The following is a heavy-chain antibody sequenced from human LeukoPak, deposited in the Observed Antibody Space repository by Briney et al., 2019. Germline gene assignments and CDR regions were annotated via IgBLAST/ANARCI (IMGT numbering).Heavy chain of an antibody. D-gene: IGHD2-15*01. V-gene: IGHV4-39*07. Sequence: SETLSLTCTVSGGSISSSSYYWSWIRQPPWKGLEWIGEINHSGSTNYNPSLKSRVTISVDTSKNQFSLKLTSMTAADTAVYYCARDQPGGVAALPFDYWGQGTLVTVSS. CDR3: ARDQPGGVAALPFDY. CDR1: GGSISSSSYY. CDR2: INHSGST. J-gene: IGHJ4*02.